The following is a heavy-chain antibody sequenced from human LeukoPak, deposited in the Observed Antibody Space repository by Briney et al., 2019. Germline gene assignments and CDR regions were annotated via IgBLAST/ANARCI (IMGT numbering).Heavy chain of an antibody. J-gene: IGHJ6*03. D-gene: IGHD3-3*01. V-gene: IGHV1-18*01. CDR2: ISTYNGNT. Sequence: ASVKVSCKASGYTFTKYGITWVRQAPGQGLEWMGWISTYNGNTNYAQKFQERVTITRDMSTSTAYMELSSLRSEDTAVYYCAADGARDFWSGYEHPNDYYYYYMDVWGKGTTVTVSS. CDR1: GYTFTKYG. CDR3: AADGARDFWSGYEHPNDYYYYYMDV.